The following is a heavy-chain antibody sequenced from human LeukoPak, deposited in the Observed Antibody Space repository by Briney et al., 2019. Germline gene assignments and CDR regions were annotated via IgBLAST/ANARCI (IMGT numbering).Heavy chain of an antibody. J-gene: IGHJ4*02. CDR2: IKPDGSEK. CDR1: GFTFSDYW. Sequence: PGGTLRLSCAASGFTFSDYWMTWVRQAPGKGLEWVANIKPDGSEKYYVDSVKRRFTISRDNAKNSLYLQMNSLRVEDTAVYYCASYLYWWCDLGYWGQGTLVTVSS. D-gene: IGHD2-8*02. CDR3: ASYLYWWCDLGY. V-gene: IGHV3-7*01.